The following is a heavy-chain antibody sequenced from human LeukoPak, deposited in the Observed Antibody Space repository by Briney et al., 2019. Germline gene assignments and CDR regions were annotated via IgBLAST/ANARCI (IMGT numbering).Heavy chain of an antibody. CDR1: EFTFNTDW. CDR2: IKSDGSEK. Sequence: GGSLRLSCAASEFTFNTDWMSWVRQAPGKGLEWVGNIKSDGSEKYYVDSVKGRFTISRENSQNSLYLQKDSLRVEDTAVYYCARGGSRRFDRWGQGTLVTVSS. CDR3: ARGGSRRFDR. J-gene: IGHJ4*02. V-gene: IGHV3-7*05.